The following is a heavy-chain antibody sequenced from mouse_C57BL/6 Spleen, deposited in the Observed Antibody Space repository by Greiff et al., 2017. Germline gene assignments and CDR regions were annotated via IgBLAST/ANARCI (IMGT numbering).Heavy chain of an antibody. D-gene: IGHD4-1*01. CDR2: ISSGGSYT. J-gene: IGHJ2*01. Sequence: EVKLVESGGDLVKPGGSLKLSCAASGFTFSSYGMSWVRQTPDKRLEWVATISSGGSYTYYPDSVKGRFTISRDNAKHTLYLQMSSLKSEDTAMYYCTRRELTGGVDYWGQGTTLTVSS. V-gene: IGHV5-6*01. CDR3: TRRELTGGVDY. CDR1: GFTFSSYG.